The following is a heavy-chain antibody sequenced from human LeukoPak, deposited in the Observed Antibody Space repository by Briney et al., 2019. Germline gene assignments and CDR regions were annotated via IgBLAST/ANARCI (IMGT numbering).Heavy chain of an antibody. CDR3: AKKLSSGIAVTGAFGY. D-gene: IGHD6-13*01. CDR2: ISGSGGST. V-gene: IGHV3-23*01. CDR1: GFTFSSYA. J-gene: IGHJ4*02. Sequence: PGGSLRLSCAASGFTFSSYAMSWVRQAPGKGLGWVSTISGSGGSTYYADSVKGRFTISRDNSKNTLYLQMNSLRAEDTAVYYCAKKLSSGIAVTGAFGYWGQGTLVTVSS.